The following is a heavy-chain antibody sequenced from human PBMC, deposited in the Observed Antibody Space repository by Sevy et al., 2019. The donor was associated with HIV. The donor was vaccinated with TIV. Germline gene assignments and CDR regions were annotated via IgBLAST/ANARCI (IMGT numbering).Heavy chain of an antibody. CDR2: IHYFGSA. CDR1: GGSISDHY. J-gene: IGHJ6*02. D-gene: IGHD6-19*01. Sequence: SELSLTCTVSGGSISDHYWNWIRQPPGKGLEWIGQIHYFGSANYNPSLKSRVTISLDTSNNRFSLKLVSVNAADTAVYYCARDTSGYSSGWYPYYNYYGLDVWGQGTTVTVSS. CDR3: ARDTSGYSSGWYPYYNYYGLDV. V-gene: IGHV4-59*11.